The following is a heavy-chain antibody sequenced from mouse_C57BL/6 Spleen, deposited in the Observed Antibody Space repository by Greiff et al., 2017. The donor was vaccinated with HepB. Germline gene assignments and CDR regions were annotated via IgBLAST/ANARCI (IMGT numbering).Heavy chain of an antibody. CDR3: VRDAPRTGYYYAMDY. J-gene: IGHJ4*01. Sequence: EVKLVESGGGLVQPKGSLKLSCAASGFTFNTYAMHWVRQAPGKGLEWVARIRSKSSNYATYYADSVKDRFTISRDDSQSMLYLQMNNRKTEDTAMYYCVRDAPRTGYYYAMDYWGQGTSVTVSS. CDR2: IRSKSSNYAT. V-gene: IGHV10-3*01. CDR1: GFTFNTYA. D-gene: IGHD4-1*01.